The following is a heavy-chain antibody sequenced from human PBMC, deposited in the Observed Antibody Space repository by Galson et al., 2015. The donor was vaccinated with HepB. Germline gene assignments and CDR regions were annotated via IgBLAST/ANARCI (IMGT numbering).Heavy chain of an antibody. CDR3: GRQDTEALKHGMDV. V-gene: IGHV5-10-1*01. Sequence: QSGAEVKKPGESLRISCKGSGYSFTKSWISWVRQTPGKALEWMGRIDPSDSYTNYSPSFEGHVTMSADKSISTAYLQWDSLKASDTAIYYCGRQDTEALKHGMDVWGQGTTVTVSS. CDR1: GYSFTKSW. J-gene: IGHJ6*02. CDR2: IDPSDSYT. D-gene: IGHD5-18*01.